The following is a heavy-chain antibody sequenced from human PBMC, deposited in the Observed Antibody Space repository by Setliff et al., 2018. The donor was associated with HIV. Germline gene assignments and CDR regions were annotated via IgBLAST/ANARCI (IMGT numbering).Heavy chain of an antibody. Sequence: GASVKVSCKASGYTFTNYDINWVRQATGQGLEWMGWMNPNSGNTGYAQNFQGRVTMTRNTSISTAYMELSSLKSEDTAVYYCARGGSPTTGTTPDLDVWGQGTTVTVSS. CDR1: GYTFTNYD. V-gene: IGHV1-8*02. CDR2: MNPNSGNT. J-gene: IGHJ6*02. CDR3: ARGGSPTTGTTPDLDV. D-gene: IGHD4-17*01.